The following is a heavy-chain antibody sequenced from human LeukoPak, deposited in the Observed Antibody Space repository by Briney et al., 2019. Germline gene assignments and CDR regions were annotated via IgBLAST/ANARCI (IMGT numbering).Heavy chain of an antibody. V-gene: IGHV4-39*07. CDR1: GGSISSSSYY. CDR3: ARGLNHLEWVVRGGNWFYP. D-gene: IGHD3-3*01. CDR2: IYYSGST. Sequence: SETLSLTCTVSGGSISSSSYYWGWIRQPPGKGLEWIGSIYYSGSTYYKSSLKSRVTISVDTSKTQFSLKLSSLTAADTAVYYCARGLNHLEWVVRGGNWFYPWGQGTLVTVSS. J-gene: IGHJ5*02.